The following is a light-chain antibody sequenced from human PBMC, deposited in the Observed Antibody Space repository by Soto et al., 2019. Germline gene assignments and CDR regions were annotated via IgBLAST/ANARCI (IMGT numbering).Light chain of an antibody. V-gene: IGKV3-15*01. J-gene: IGKJ1*01. CDR3: QQYNNGPLT. Sequence: EIVMTQSPATLSVSPGERATLSCRASQSVSSNLAWYQQKPGQAPRLLIDGASTRATGIPARFSGSGSGTEFTLTISSLQSEDFAGYYCQQYNNGPLTFGQGTKGEIK. CDR2: GAS. CDR1: QSVSSN.